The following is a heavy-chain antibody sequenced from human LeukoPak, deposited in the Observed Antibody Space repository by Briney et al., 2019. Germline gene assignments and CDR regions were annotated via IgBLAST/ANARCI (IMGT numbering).Heavy chain of an antibody. CDR2: IIPILGIA. V-gene: IGHV1-69*04. J-gene: IGHJ4*02. Sequence: GASVKVSCKASGYTFTSYYMHWVRQAPGQGLEWMGRIIPILGIANYAQKFQGRVTITADKSTSTAYMELSSLRSEDTAVYYCARGDFGYIRGNYFDYWGQGTLVTVSS. CDR3: ARGDFGYIRGNYFDY. D-gene: IGHD1-1*01. CDR1: GYTFTSYY.